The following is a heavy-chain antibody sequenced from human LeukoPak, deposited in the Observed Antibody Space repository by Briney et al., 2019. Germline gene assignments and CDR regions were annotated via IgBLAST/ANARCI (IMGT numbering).Heavy chain of an antibody. CDR3: PAALAIAVS. CDR2: IKSKTDGGTT. J-gene: IGHJ5*02. Sequence: MSGGSLSLPHGVSGFHEWNVRVIELRQAPGKGLEWVGRIKSKTDGGTTDYAAPVKGRFTISRDDSKNTLYLQMNSLKTEDTAVYSCPAALAIAVSWGQGTLVTVSS. D-gene: IGHD5/OR15-5a*01. V-gene: IGHV3-15*01. CDR1: GFHEWNVR.